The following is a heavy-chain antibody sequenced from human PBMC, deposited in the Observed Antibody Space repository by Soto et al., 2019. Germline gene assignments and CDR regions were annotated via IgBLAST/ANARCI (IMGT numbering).Heavy chain of an antibody. V-gene: IGHV1-69*06. J-gene: IGHJ4*02. Sequence: QVQLVQSGADVKKPGSSVKVSCKASGGTFSNYAISWVRQAPGQGPEWMGGIIPIFGTPNYAQKFQGRVTITADRSTSTAYMEVRSLTSEATAVYYCARGWETVGATTPFAYWGQGTLVSVSS. CDR3: ARGWETVGATTPFAY. CDR1: GGTFSNYA. CDR2: IIPIFGTP. D-gene: IGHD1-26*01.